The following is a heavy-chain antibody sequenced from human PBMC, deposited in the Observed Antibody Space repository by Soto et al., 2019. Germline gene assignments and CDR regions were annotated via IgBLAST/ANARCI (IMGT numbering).Heavy chain of an antibody. CDR3: AKVSRITMLVVVIDHFAY. CDR2: ISGSGGST. Sequence: PGGFLRLSCAASGFTFISYAMSWVRQAPGKGLEWVSAISGSGGSTYYADSVKGRFTISRDNSKNTLYLQMNSLRAEDTAVYYCAKVSRITMLVVVIDHFAYWGQGTLVTVSS. V-gene: IGHV3-23*01. D-gene: IGHD3-22*01. CDR1: GFTFISYA. J-gene: IGHJ4*02.